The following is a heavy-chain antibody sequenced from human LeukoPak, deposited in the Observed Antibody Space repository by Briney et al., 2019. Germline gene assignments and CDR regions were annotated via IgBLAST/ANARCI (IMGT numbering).Heavy chain of an antibody. CDR2: IIPIFGTA. V-gene: IGHV1-69*13. CDR3: ARNSVLRYFDWLFFIDY. J-gene: IGHJ4*02. D-gene: IGHD3-9*01. CDR1: GGTFSSYA. Sequence: SVKVSCKASGGTFSSYAISWVRQAPGQGLEWMGGIIPIFGTANYAQKFQGRVTITADESTSTAYMELSSLRSEDTAVYYCARNSVLRYFDWLFFIDYWGQGTLVTVSS.